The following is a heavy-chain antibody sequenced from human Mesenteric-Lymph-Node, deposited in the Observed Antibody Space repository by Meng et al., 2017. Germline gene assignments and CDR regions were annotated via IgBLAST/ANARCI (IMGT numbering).Heavy chain of an antibody. J-gene: IGHJ5*02. CDR1: GYTFSTYT. D-gene: IGHD2/OR15-2a*01. CDR3: ARGGNFDP. V-gene: IGHV7-4-1*02. Sequence: VQLVQSGSELKKPGASVEVSCKASGYTFSTYTINLVRQAHGRGLEWMGWISTNTGTPTYTQGFTGRFVFSLDTSVSTAYLQISSLKAEDTAVYYCARGGNFDPWGQGTLVTVSS. CDR2: ISTNTGTP.